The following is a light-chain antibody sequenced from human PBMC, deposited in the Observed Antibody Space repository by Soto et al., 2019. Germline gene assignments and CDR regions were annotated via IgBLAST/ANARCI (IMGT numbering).Light chain of an antibody. J-gene: IGKJ4*01. CDR3: QQYNNWPLT. V-gene: IGKV3-15*01. Sequence: EIVMTQSPATLSVSPGERVTLSCRASQSVNSNLVWYQQKPGQAPRLLIYGASTGATGLPARFRGSGSGTEFTLTISSLQSEDFAVYYCQQYNNWPLTFGGGTKVEIK. CDR2: GAS. CDR1: QSVNSN.